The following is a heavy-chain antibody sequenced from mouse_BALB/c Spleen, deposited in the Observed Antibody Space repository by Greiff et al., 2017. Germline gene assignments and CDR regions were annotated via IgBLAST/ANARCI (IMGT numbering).Heavy chain of an antibody. Sequence: EVMLVESGGGLVKPGGSLKLSCAASGFTFSSYAMSWVRQTPEKRLEWVASISSGGSTYYPDSVKGRFTISRDNARNILYLQMSSLRSEDTAMYYCASLYAMDYWGQGTSVTVSA. CDR2: ISSGGST. V-gene: IGHV5-6-5*01. J-gene: IGHJ4*01. CDR1: GFTFSSYA. CDR3: ASLYAMDY.